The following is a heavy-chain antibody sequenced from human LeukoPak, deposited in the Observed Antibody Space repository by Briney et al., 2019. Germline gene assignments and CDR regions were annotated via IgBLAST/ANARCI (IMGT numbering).Heavy chain of an antibody. D-gene: IGHD1-26*01. CDR2: IYPGDSDT. CDR3: ARQRAVGYYGQEYYFDY. J-gene: IGHJ4*02. CDR1: GYSFTSYW. Sequence: GESLKISCKGSGYSFTSYWIGWVRQMPGKGLEWMGIIYPGDSDTRYSPSFQGQVTISADKSISTAYLQWSSLKASDTAMYYCARQRAVGYYGQEYYFDYWGQGTLVTVSS. V-gene: IGHV5-51*01.